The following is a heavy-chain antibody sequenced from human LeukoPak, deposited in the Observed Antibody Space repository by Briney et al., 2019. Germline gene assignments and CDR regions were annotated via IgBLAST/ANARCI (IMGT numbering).Heavy chain of an antibody. J-gene: IGHJ4*02. Sequence: ASVKVSCKASGYTFTGYYMHWVRRAPGQGLEWMGWINPNSGGTNYAQKFQGRVTMTRDTSISTAYMELSRLRSDDTAVYYCARDPIAVAGTALGFHYWGQGTLVTVSS. CDR1: GYTFTGYY. D-gene: IGHD6-19*01. CDR2: INPNSGGT. CDR3: ARDPIAVAGTALGFHY. V-gene: IGHV1-2*02.